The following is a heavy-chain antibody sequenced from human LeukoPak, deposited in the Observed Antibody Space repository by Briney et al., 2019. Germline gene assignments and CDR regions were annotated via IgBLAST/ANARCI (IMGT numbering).Heavy chain of an antibody. CDR3: DPHDSSSHF. V-gene: IGHV3-30-3*01. J-gene: IGHJ4*02. D-gene: IGHD6-6*01. Sequence: GGSLRLSCAVSGFTFSIYAMHWLRQAPGKGLEWVAFMSSDGSNKYYADSVKGRFTISRDNSKNTLYLQMNSLRDEDTAVYYCDPHDSSSHFWGRGTLVTVSS. CDR1: GFTFSIYA. CDR2: MSSDGSNK.